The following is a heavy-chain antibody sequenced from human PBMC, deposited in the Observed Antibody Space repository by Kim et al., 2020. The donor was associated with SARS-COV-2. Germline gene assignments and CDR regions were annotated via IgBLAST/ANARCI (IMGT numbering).Heavy chain of an antibody. Sequence: SVKVSCKASGGTFSSYAISWVRQAPGQGLEWMGGIIPIFGTANYAQKFQGRVTITADESTSTAYMALSSLRSEDTAVYYCARNDYGDYIYYYYGMDVWGQGTTVTVSS. V-gene: IGHV1-69*13. CDR2: IIPIFGTA. D-gene: IGHD4-17*01. CDR3: ARNDYGDYIYYYYGMDV. J-gene: IGHJ6*02. CDR1: GGTFSSYA.